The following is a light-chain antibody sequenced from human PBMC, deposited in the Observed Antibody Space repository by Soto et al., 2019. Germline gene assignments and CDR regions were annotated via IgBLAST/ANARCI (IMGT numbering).Light chain of an antibody. V-gene: IGLV2-23*01. CDR1: SSDVGGYGS. Sequence: QSVLAQPASVSGYPGQSISISCTGTSSDVGGYGSVSWYQQHPHKAPQVIIYKGIQRPSGVSNRLSGSTSGNAASLTISGLQADDEADYFCCFSAPEITYLFGTGTKV. CDR2: KGI. J-gene: IGLJ1*01. CDR3: CFSAPEITYL.